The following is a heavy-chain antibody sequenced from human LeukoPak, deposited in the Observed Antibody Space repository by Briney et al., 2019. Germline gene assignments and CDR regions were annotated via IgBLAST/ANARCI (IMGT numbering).Heavy chain of an antibody. D-gene: IGHD3-10*01. J-gene: IGHJ4*02. CDR1: GFTFSSYE. Sequence: GGSLRLSCAASGFTFSSYEMNWVRQAPGKGVEWVSYIGSSGSTIYYADSVKGRFTISRDNAKNSLYLQMNSLRAEDTAVYYCARVREYYFDYWGQGTLVTVSS. V-gene: IGHV3-48*03. CDR3: ARVREYYFDY. CDR2: IGSSGSTI.